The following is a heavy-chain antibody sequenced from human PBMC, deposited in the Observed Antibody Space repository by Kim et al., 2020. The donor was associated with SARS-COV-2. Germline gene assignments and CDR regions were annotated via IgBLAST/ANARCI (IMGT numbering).Heavy chain of an antibody. Sequence: VKGRFTISRDNSQNTLFLQMNSLRAEDTAVYYCAKGTRTYYDSSGYYFDYWGQGTLVTVSS. D-gene: IGHD3-22*01. V-gene: IGHV3-23*01. J-gene: IGHJ4*02. CDR3: AKGTRTYYDSSGYYFDY.